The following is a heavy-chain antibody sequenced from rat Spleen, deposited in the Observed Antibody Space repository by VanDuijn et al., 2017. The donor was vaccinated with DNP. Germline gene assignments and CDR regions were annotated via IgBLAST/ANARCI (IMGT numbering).Heavy chain of an antibody. CDR1: GFSLTDYS. CDR3: TRGRTGDGYYFDY. J-gene: IGHJ2*01. D-gene: IGHD4-2*01. CDR2: MRYNGDT. V-gene: IGHV2-8*01. Sequence: QVQLTESGPGLVQPSETLSLTCTVSGFSLTDYSVHWIRQPSGKGLEWMGRMRYNGDTSYNSTLKSRLSIGRDTSKNHVFLKLNSLQTEDTAIYFCTRGRTGDGYYFDYWGQGVMVTVSS.